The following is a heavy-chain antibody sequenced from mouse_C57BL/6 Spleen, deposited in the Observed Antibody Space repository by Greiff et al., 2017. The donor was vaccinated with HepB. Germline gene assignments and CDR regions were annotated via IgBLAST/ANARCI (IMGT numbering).Heavy chain of an antibody. V-gene: IGHV1-22*01. CDR1: GYTFTDYN. CDR3: ARRGTVVANYAMDY. Sequence: VQLKQSGPELVKPGASVKMSCKASGYTFTDYNMHWVKQSHGKSLEWIGYINPNNGGTSYNQKFKGKATLTVNKSSSTAYMELRSLTSEDSAVYYWARRGTVVANYAMDYWGQGTSVTVSS. D-gene: IGHD1-1*01. CDR2: INPNNGGT. J-gene: IGHJ4*01.